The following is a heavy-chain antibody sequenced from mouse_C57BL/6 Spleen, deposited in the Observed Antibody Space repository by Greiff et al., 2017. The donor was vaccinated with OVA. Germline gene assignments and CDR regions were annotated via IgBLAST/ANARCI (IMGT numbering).Heavy chain of an antibody. CDR3: ARDPLYDGYLDY. Sequence: QVQLQQPGAELVKPGASVKLSCKASGYTFTSYWMHWVKQRPGRGLEWIGMIDPNSGGTKYNEKFKSKATLTVDKPSSTAYMQLSSLTSEDSAVYYCARDPLYDGYLDYWGQGTTLTVSS. J-gene: IGHJ2*01. D-gene: IGHD2-3*01. V-gene: IGHV1-72*01. CDR2: IDPNSGGT. CDR1: GYTFTSYW.